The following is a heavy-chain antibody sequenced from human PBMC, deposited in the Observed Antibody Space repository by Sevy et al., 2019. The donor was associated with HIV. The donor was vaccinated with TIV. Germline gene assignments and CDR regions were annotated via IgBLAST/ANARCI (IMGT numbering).Heavy chain of an antibody. V-gene: IGHV3-23*01. Sequence: GGSLRLSCAASGFTFSSFAMSWVRQTPGKGLEWVSGLNGSGGRTYYPHSVKGRFTISSDNSKNTQYLQMNRLRAEDTAVYYWAKDTDSGSYLNDAFDIWGQGTMVTVSS. CDR2: LNGSGGRT. J-gene: IGHJ3*02. D-gene: IGHD1-26*01. CDR1: GFTFSSFA. CDR3: AKDTDSGSYLNDAFDI.